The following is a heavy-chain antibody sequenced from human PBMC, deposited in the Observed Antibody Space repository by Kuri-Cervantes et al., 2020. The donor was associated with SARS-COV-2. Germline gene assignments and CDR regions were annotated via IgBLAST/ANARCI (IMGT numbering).Heavy chain of an antibody. CDR2: INHSGST. D-gene: IGHD3-22*01. J-gene: IGHJ4*02. Sequence: SETLSLTCAVYGGSFSGYYWSGIRQPPGKGREWIGEINHSGSTNYNPSLKSRVTISVDTSKNQFFLKLSSVTAADTAVYYCARASRLNSSGYYYSDPLLYFDYWGQGTLVTVSS. CDR1: GGSFSGYY. V-gene: IGHV4-34*01. CDR3: ARASRLNSSGYYYSDPLLYFDY.